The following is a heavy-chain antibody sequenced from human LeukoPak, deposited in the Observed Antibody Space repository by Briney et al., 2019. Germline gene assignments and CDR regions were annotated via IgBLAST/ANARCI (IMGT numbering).Heavy chain of an antibody. Sequence: PLQTLSLTCTVSGGSISSGTYYWSWIRQPAGKGLEWIGQIYTSGSTNYNPSLKSRVTISGDTSKNQFSLKLSSVTAADTAVYYCARILERYYGSGSYYGVFDYWGQGTLVTVSS. CDR1: GGSISSGTYY. CDR3: ARILERYYGSGSYYGVFDY. D-gene: IGHD3-10*01. CDR2: IYTSGST. V-gene: IGHV4-61*09. J-gene: IGHJ4*02.